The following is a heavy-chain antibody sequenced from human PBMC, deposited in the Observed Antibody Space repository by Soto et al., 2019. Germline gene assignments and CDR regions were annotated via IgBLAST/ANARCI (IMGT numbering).Heavy chain of an antibody. CDR2: IIPILDIA. CDR1: GGTFSSYT. J-gene: IGHJ3*02. D-gene: IGHD2-15*01. Sequence: QVQLVQSGAEVKKPGSSVKVSCKASGGTFSSYTISWVRQAPGQGLEWMGRIIPILDIANYAQKFQGRVTITADKSTDTAYMVLSSLRSEDTAVYYCATVGGGSIWGQGTMVTVSS. V-gene: IGHV1-69*02. CDR3: ATVGGGSI.